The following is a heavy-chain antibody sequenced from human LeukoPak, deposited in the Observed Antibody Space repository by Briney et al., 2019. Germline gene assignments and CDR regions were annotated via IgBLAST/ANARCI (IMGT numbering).Heavy chain of an antibody. CDR2: ISAGGYPI. CDR3: VMTAGPPTDH. Sequence: GGSLRLSCTGSGFTFNDDYMSWVRQAPGKGLEWLSFISAGGYPIYYADSVRGRFTISRDTARNSLYLQMNSLRVEDTAVYYCVMTAGPPTDHWGQGALVTVSS. J-gene: IGHJ4*01. CDR1: GFTFNDDY. V-gene: IGHV3-11*04.